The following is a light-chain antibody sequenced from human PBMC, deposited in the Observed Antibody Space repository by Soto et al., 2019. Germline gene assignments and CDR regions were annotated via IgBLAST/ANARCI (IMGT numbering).Light chain of an antibody. J-gene: IGKJ1*01. CDR2: GAS. CDR1: QSVSSIY. Sequence: EIVLTQSPGTLSLSPGERATLSCRASQSVSSIYLAWYQQKPGQAPRLLIYGASSSATGIPARFSGSGSGTDFTLTISRLEPEDVAVYYCQRYGSSPRTFGQGTKVEIK. CDR3: QRYGSSPRT. V-gene: IGKV3-20*01.